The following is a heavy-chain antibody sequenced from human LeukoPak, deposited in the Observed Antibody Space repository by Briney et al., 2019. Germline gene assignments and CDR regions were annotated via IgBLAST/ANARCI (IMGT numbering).Heavy chain of an antibody. CDR3: ARDVYYGSGSPRLDY. D-gene: IGHD3-10*01. V-gene: IGHV3-9*01. J-gene: IGHJ4*02. CDR2: ISWNSGSI. CDR1: GFTFDDYA. Sequence: GGSLRLSCAASGFTFDDYAMHWVRQAPGKGLECVSGISWNSGSIGYADSVKGRFTISRDNAKNSLYLQMNSLRAEDTAVYYCARDVYYGSGSPRLDYWGQGTLVTVSS.